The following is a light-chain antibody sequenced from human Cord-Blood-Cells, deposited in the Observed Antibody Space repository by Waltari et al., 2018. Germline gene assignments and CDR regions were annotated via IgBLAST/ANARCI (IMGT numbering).Light chain of an antibody. CDR3: QQYGSSPYT. J-gene: IGKJ2*01. V-gene: IGKV3-20*01. Sequence: EIVLTQSPCTLSLSPGERATLSCRASQSVSSSYLAWYQQKPGQAPRLLIDGASSRATGLPDRFSGSGSATDFTLTISRLEPEDFAVYYCQQYGSSPYTFGQGTKLEI. CDR1: QSVSSSY. CDR2: GAS.